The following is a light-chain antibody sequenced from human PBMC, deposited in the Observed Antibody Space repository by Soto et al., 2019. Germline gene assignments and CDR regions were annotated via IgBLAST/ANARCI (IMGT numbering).Light chain of an antibody. J-gene: IGKJ2*01. CDR3: QQYNTYSYT. CDR1: QTISSW. CDR2: KAS. V-gene: IGKV1-5*03. Sequence: DIQMTQSPSTLSASVGDRVTITFRATQTISSWLAGYQQKPGTAPQLLIYKASTLESGVPSQFSGSGSGTEFTLTISGLQPDDLATYYCQQYNTYSYTFGQGTKVEIK.